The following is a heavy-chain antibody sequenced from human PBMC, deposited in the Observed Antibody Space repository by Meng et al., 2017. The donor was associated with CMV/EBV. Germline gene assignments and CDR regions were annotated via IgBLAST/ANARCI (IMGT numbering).Heavy chain of an antibody. V-gene: IGHV3-66*03. CDR2: IYSCGST. CDR3: AREGEVTIFGVVIYYYYGMDV. CDR1: GFTVSSNY. Sequence: GESLKISCAASGFTVSSNYMSWVRQAPGKGLEWVSVIYSCGSTYYADSVKGRFTISRDNSKNTLYLQMNSLRAEDTAVYYCAREGEVTIFGVVIYYYYGMDVWGQGTTVTVSS. D-gene: IGHD3-3*01. J-gene: IGHJ6*02.